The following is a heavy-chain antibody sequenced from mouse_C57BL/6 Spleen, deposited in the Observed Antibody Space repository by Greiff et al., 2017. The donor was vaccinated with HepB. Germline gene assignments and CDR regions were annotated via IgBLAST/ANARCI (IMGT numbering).Heavy chain of an antibody. J-gene: IGHJ2*01. V-gene: IGHV1-85*01. CDR3: ARRYEGYYGSPPFDY. CDR1: GYTFTSYD. Sequence: QVQLQQSGPELVKPGASVKLSCKASGYTFTSYDINWVKQRPGQGLEWIGWIYPRDGSTKYNEKFKGKATLTVDTSSSTAYMELHSLTSEDSAVYFCARRYEGYYGSPPFDYWGQGTTLTVSS. D-gene: IGHD2-3*01. CDR2: IYPRDGST.